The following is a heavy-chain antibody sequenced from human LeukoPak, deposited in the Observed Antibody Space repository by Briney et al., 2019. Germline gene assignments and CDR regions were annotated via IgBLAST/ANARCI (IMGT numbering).Heavy chain of an antibody. CDR2: IYYSGIT. J-gene: IGHJ3*02. D-gene: IGHD6-13*01. CDR3: ARGRPETGISYAFDI. CDR1: GGSISSYY. V-gene: IGHV4-59*01. Sequence: SETLSLTCTVSGGSISSYYWSWIRQPPGKGLEWIGYIYYSGITNYNPSLRSRVTISVDTSKNQFSLKLSSVTAADTAVYYCARGRPETGISYAFDIWGQGTMVTVSS.